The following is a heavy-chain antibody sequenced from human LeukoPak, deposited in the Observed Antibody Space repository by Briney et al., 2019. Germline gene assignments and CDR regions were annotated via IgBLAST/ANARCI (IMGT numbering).Heavy chain of an antibody. CDR3: TRDVSRDGYSPFDY. CDR1: GYTFTIYA. Sequence: ASVKVSCKASGYTFTIYAMNWVRQAPGQGLEWMGWINTNTGNPTYAQGFTGRFVFSLDPSVSTAYLQISSLKAEDTAVYYCTRDVSRDGYSPFDYWGQGTLVTVSS. CDR2: INTNTGNP. V-gene: IGHV7-4-1*02. D-gene: IGHD5-24*01. J-gene: IGHJ4*02.